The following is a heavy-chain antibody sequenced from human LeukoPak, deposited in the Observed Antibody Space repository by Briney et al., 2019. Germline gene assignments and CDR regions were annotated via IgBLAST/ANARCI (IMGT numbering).Heavy chain of an antibody. D-gene: IGHD3-22*01. CDR2: IYSGGST. CDR3: ASHDSGYYSHFDY. V-gene: IGHV3-66*04. CDR1: GFTVSSNY. Sequence: GGSLRLSCAASGFTVSSNYMSWVRQAPGKGLEWVSVIYSGGSTYYADSVKGRFTISRDNSKNTLYLQMNSLRAEHTAVYYCASHDSGYYSHFDYWGQGTLVTVSS. J-gene: IGHJ4*02.